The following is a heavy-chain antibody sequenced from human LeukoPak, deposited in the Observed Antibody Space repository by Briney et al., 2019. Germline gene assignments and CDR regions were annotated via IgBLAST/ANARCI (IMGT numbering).Heavy chain of an antibody. CDR2: IYHSGST. J-gene: IGHJ4*02. Sequence: SQTLSLTCTVSGGSISSGGYYWSWIRQPPGKGLEWIGYIYHSGSTYYNPSLKSRVTISVDRSKNQFSLKLSSVTAADTAVYYCARDRGLGGDFWSEAPFYFDYWGQGTLVTVSS. CDR1: GGSISSGGYY. D-gene: IGHD3-3*01. V-gene: IGHV4-30-2*01. CDR3: ARDRGLGGDFWSEAPFYFDY.